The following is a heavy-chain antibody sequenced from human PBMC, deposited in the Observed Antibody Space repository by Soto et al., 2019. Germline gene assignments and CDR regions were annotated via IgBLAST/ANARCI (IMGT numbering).Heavy chain of an antibody. CDR2: IYHSGST. D-gene: IGHD1-1*01. CDR3: ARDRNEDNWFDP. CDR1: GGSISSGGYS. V-gene: IGHV4-30-2*01. J-gene: IGHJ5*02. Sequence: QLQLQESGSGLVKPSQTLSLTCAVSGGSISSGGYSWSWIRQPPGKGLEWIGYIYHSGSTYYNPSHKSRVTISVDRPKNQFSLQLSSVTAADTAVYYCARDRNEDNWFDPWGQGTLVTVSS.